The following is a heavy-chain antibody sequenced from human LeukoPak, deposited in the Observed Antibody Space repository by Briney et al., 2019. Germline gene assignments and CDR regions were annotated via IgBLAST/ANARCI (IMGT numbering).Heavy chain of an antibody. CDR1: GGSISSSNYH. D-gene: IGHD6-6*01. J-gene: IGHJ4*02. Sequence: SETLSLTCTVSGGSISSSNYHWGWIRQPPGKGLEWIGSIYYSGRTYYKPPLKSRVTISVDTSKSQFSLKLTSVTAADTAVYYCAGEYSSSAGHWGQGTLVTVSS. CDR2: IYYSGRT. V-gene: IGHV4-39*01. CDR3: AGEYSSSAGH.